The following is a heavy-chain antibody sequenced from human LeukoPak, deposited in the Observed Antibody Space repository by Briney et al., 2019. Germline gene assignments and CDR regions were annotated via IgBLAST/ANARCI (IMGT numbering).Heavy chain of an antibody. CDR1: GDSMNSHY. CDR2: AYYSGTT. D-gene: IGHD1-1*01. CDR3: ARGRSNNWRRHECYMDV. J-gene: IGHJ6*03. V-gene: IGHV4-59*11. Sequence: PSETLSLTCSVSGDSMNSHYWSWIRQAPGKGLEWLGHAYYSGTTDYNPSLQSRITISVDTSKNQFSLKLTSLTAADTALYYCARGRSNNWRRHECYMDVWGKGTTVTVSS.